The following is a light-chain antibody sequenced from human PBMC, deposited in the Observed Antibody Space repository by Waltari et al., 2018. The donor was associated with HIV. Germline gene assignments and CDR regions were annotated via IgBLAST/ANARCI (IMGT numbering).Light chain of an antibody. Sequence: QSVLTQPPSASGTPGQRVSISCSGSSSNIGSNTLNWYQQLPGTAPKLLIYTEYQRPSGVPDRFSGSKSDTSASLAISGLQSEDEADYYCSTWDDGLDGPVFGGGTKLTVL. V-gene: IGLV1-44*01. CDR1: SSNIGSNT. CDR2: TEY. J-gene: IGLJ3*02. CDR3: STWDDGLDGPV.